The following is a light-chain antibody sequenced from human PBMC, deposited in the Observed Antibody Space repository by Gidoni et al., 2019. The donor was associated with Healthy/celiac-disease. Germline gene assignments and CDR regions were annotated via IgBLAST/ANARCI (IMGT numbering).Light chain of an antibody. CDR1: QIVSSY. V-gene: IGKV3-11*01. J-gene: IGKJ4*02. CDR2: DSS. Sequence: EIVLTQSPATLSLSPGERATLSRRANQIVSSYLAWYQQKPGQAPRLLIYDSSNRATVIPARFSSSGSGTYFTLTISILEPEYIAVYYCQQHSNWLTFGGGTKVEIK. CDR3: QQHSNWLT.